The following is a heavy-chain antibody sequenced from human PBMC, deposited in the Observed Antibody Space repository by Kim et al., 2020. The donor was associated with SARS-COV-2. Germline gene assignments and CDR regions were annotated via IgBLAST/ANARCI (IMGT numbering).Heavy chain of an antibody. V-gene: IGHV3-30*02. D-gene: IGHD3-10*02. Sequence: VKGRFTISRDNSKNTLYLQMNSLRAEDTAVYYCAKDSSLRITMTGGYFDYWGQGTLVTVSS. CDR3: AKDSSLRITMTGGYFDY. J-gene: IGHJ4*02.